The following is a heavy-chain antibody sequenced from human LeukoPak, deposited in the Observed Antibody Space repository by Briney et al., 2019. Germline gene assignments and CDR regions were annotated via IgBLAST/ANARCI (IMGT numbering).Heavy chain of an antibody. CDR2: ITSRGEST. CDR3: ARDRPNYYGSDGHYYRRDGDY. V-gene: IGHV3-23*01. CDR1: GFTFSIYA. Sequence: PGGSLRLSCAASGFTFSIYAMSWVRQAPGKGLQWVSSITSRGESTWYVDSVEGRFTITRDNSENTLYLQTHSLRAEDTAVYYCARDRPNYYGSDGHYYRRDGDYWGRGTLVSVSS. D-gene: IGHD3-22*01. J-gene: IGHJ4*02.